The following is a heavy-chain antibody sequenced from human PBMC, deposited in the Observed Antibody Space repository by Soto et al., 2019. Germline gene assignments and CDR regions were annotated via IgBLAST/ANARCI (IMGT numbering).Heavy chain of an antibody. Sequence: GESLKISCAASGFTFSSYAIHWVRQPPGKGLEWVAVISHDGSNKYYADSVRGRFTISRDNSKHRLYLQMNSLRTDDTAIYFCAIGKCSRVDYDEAHYLMDGWGRGTTIT. J-gene: IGHJ6*02. CDR3: AIGKCSRVDYDEAHYLMDG. CDR2: ISHDGSNK. V-gene: IGHV3-30-3*01. CDR1: GFTFSSYA. D-gene: IGHD4-17*01.